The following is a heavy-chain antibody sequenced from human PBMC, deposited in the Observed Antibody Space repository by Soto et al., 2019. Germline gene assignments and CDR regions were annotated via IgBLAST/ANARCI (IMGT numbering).Heavy chain of an antibody. CDR3: ARVPCSGGSCYSSGWFDP. Sequence: SVKVSFKASGCTFSSYAISWVRQAPGQGLEWMGGIIPIFGTANYAQKFQGRVTITADESTSTAYMELSSLRSEDTAVYYCARVPCSGGSCYSSGWFDPWGQGTLVTVSS. D-gene: IGHD2-15*01. CDR2: IIPIFGTA. J-gene: IGHJ5*02. V-gene: IGHV1-69*13. CDR1: GCTFSSYA.